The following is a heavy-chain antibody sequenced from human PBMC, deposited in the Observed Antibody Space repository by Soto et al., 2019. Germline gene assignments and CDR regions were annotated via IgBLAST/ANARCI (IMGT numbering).Heavy chain of an antibody. CDR3: AATDCSITGCYTNYYYYGRDV. V-gene: IGHV5-10-1*01. Sequence: PGESLKISCKGSGYSFTSYWISWVRQMPGKGLEWMGRIDPSDSYTNYSPSFQGHVTISADKSISTAYLQWSSLKASDTAMYYCAATDCSITGCYTNYYYYGRDVGGKGTRVTVP. J-gene: IGHJ6*04. CDR1: GYSFTSYW. D-gene: IGHD2-2*02. CDR2: IDPSDSYT.